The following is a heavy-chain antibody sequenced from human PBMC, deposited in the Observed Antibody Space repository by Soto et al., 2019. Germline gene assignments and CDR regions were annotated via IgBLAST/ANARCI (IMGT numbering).Heavy chain of an antibody. CDR2: ISAYNGNT. J-gene: IGHJ5*02. D-gene: IGHD3-9*01. CDR1: GYTFTSYG. Sequence: QVQLVQSGAEVKKPGASVRVSCKASGYTFTSYGISWVRQAPGQGLEWMGWISAYNGNTNYAQKLQGRVTMTTDTSTSTAYMELRSLRSDDTAVYYCARAQYYDILTGYSTDPWGQGTLVTVSS. V-gene: IGHV1-18*01. CDR3: ARAQYYDILTGYSTDP.